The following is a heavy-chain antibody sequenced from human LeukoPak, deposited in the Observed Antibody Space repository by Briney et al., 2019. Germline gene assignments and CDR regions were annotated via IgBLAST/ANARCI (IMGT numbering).Heavy chain of an antibody. CDR2: IHPNTGAT. CDR3: AEKGYSTGEHY. V-gene: IGHV1-2*02. Sequence: ASVKVSCKPSGYTFTGYYIRWVRQAPGQGLEWMGWIHPNTGATHYEQKFQGRVAMTRDTSISTVYMELNGLTSDDTAVYYCAEKGYSTGEHYWGQGTLVTVSS. J-gene: IGHJ4*02. CDR1: GYTFTGYY. D-gene: IGHD6-25*01.